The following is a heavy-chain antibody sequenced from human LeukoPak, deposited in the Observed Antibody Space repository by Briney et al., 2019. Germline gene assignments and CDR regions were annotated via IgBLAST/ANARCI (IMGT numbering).Heavy chain of an antibody. CDR1: GFTFSSSW. CDR2: IKCDGSEK. V-gene: IGHV3-52*01. Sequence: GGSLRLSCAASGFTFSSSWMHWVCQAPEKGLEWVADIKCDGSEKYYVDSVKGRLTISRDNAKNSLYLQVNSLRAEDTAVYYCARTHPFDYWGQGTLVTVSS. CDR3: ARTHPFDY. J-gene: IGHJ4*02.